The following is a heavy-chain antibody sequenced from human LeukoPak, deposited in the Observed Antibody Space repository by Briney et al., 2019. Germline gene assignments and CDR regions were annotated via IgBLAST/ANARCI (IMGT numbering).Heavy chain of an antibody. CDR3: AKALNYQPYYFDY. J-gene: IGHJ4*02. Sequence: GGSLRLSCAASGFTFSSYAMSWVRQAPGRGLEWVSAISGSGGSTYYADSVKGRLTISRDNSKNTLYLQMNSLRAEDTAVYYCAKALNYQPYYFDYWGQGTLVTVSS. D-gene: IGHD2-2*01. CDR2: ISGSGGST. V-gene: IGHV3-23*01. CDR1: GFTFSSYA.